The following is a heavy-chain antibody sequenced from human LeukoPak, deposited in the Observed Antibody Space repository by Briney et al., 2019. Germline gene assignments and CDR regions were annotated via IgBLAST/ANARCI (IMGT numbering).Heavy chain of an antibody. J-gene: IGHJ4*02. Sequence: GRPLRLSCAASGFTFDDYAMHWVRQAPGKGLEWVSGISWNSGSIGYADSVKGRFTISRDNAKNSLYLQMNSLRAEDTALYYCAKDIYFDWSYFDYWGQGTLVTVSS. CDR3: AKDIYFDWSYFDY. CDR1: GFTFDDYA. V-gene: IGHV3-9*01. CDR2: ISWNSGSI. D-gene: IGHD3-9*01.